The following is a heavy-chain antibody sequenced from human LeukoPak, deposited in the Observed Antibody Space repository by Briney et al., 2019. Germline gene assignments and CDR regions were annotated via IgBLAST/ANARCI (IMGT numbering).Heavy chain of an antibody. Sequence: GGSLRLSCAAPGFRFRDYTMNWVRQASGKGLEWLASISSSSYIYFADSVRGRFTISRDNAKNSLYLQMNSLRAEDTAVYYCAKDSPSRTATTEVPVDCWGQGTLVTVSS. CDR1: GFRFRDYT. V-gene: IGHV3-69-1*01. D-gene: IGHD1/OR15-1a*01. CDR2: ISSSSYI. CDR3: AKDSPSRTATTEVPVDC. J-gene: IGHJ4*02.